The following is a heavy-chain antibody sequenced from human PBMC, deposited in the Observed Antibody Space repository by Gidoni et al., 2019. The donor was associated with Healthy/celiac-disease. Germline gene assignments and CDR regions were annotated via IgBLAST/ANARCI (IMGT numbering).Heavy chain of an antibody. CDR1: GFTFSSYA. CDR3: AREERYCSSTSCSFYFDY. V-gene: IGHV3-30-3*01. J-gene: IGHJ4*02. CDR2: ISYDGSNQ. D-gene: IGHD2-2*01. Sequence: QVQPVESGGGVVQPGRSRRLSCAASGFTFSSYAMHWVRQAPGKGLEWVAVISYDGSNQYSADSVKGRFTISRDNSKNTLYLQMNSLRAEDTAVYYCAREERYCSSTSCSFYFDYWGQGTLVTVSS.